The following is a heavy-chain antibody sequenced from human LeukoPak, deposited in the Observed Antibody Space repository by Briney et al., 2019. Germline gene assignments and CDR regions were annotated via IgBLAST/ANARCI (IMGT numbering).Heavy chain of an antibody. CDR1: GFSFRTSA. CDR2: ISYEGSQN. D-gene: IGHD2-8*02. V-gene: IGHV3-30*04. CDR3: ARDPSTVPSSAYWAATYFAP. Sequence: GRSLRLSCAASGFSFRTSAMHWVRQTPGKGLEWGALISYEGSQNYLADSLKGRFTISRDNSKNTLYLHINSLRLDNTAIYYCARDPSTVPSSAYWAATYFAPWGQGTLVTVSS. J-gene: IGHJ5*02.